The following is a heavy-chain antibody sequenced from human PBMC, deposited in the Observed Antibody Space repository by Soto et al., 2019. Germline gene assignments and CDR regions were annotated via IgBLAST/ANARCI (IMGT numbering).Heavy chain of an antibody. CDR2: IIPMFSTT. V-gene: IGHV1-69*06. D-gene: IGHD1-1*01. J-gene: IGHJ5*01. CDR1: GGILSNYA. CDR3: ARDLGTKPVGS. Sequence: QVQLVQSGAEVKKPGSSVKVSCKASGGILSNYAINWVRQAPGQGLEWMGGIIPMFSTTNYAQSFQGRVTITADSSTSTSYMELSSLISEDTAVYYCARDLGTKPVGSWGQGTLVTVSS.